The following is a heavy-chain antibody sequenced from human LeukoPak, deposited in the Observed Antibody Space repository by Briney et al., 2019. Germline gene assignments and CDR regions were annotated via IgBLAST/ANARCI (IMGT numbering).Heavy chain of an antibody. CDR1: GFTFDDYA. CDR3: AKDMAAYYYASGNIDY. J-gene: IGHJ4*02. V-gene: IGHV3-43D*03. D-gene: IGHD3-10*01. Sequence: GGSLRLSCAASGFTFDDYAMPWVRQAPGKGLEWVSLISWDGGSTYYADSVKGRFTISRDNSKNSLYLQMNSLRAEDTALYYCAKDMAAYYYASGNIDYWGQGTLVTVSS. CDR2: ISWDGGST.